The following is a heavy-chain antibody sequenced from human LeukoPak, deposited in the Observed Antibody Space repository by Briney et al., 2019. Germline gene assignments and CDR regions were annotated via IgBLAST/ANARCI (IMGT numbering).Heavy chain of an antibody. Sequence: SETLSLTCTVSGGSISSYYWSWIRQPPGKGLEWIGYIYYSGSTNYNPSLKSRVAMSVDTSKNQFSLKLSSVTAADTAVDYCAREGGWSEANSYFDFWGQGTVVTVSS. CDR3: AREGGWSEANSYFDF. D-gene: IGHD6-19*01. CDR2: IYYSGST. J-gene: IGHJ4*02. V-gene: IGHV4-59*12. CDR1: GGSISSYY.